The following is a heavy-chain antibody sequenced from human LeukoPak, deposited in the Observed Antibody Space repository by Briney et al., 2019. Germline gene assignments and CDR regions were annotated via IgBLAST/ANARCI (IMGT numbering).Heavy chain of an antibody. J-gene: IGHJ4*02. Sequence: GGSLRLSCAASGFTFSSYSMNWVRQAPGKGLEWVSSISSSSYIYYADSVKGRFTISRDNAKNSLYLQMNSLRAEDTAVYYCARVLVTDVPPFDYWGQGTLVTVSS. V-gene: IGHV3-21*01. CDR2: ISSSSYI. D-gene: IGHD6-6*01. CDR3: ARVLVTDVPPFDY. CDR1: GFTFSSYS.